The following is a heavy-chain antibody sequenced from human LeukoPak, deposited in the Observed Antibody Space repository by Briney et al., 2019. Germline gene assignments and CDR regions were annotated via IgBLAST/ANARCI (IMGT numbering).Heavy chain of an antibody. Sequence: GGSLRLSCAASGFTFSSHAMSWVRQAPGKGLEWVSGIGGGGDTYYADSVKGRFTISRDNSRNTLYLQMSSLRVEDTAVYYCAKDPTRPVTTVFDYWGQGTLVTVSS. J-gene: IGHJ4*02. CDR1: GFTFSSHA. D-gene: IGHD4-17*01. CDR3: AKDPTRPVTTVFDY. V-gene: IGHV3-23*01. CDR2: IGGGGDT.